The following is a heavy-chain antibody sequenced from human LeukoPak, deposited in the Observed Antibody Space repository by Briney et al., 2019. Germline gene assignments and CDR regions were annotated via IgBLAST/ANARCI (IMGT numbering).Heavy chain of an antibody. D-gene: IGHD6-19*01. Sequence: GRSLRLSCAASGFTFIDYDMPWVRQVIGKGLERVSAIGIRGDTHYSGSVKGRFTISRENAESSLYLQMNSLRAEDTAVYYCARGGIQVSGIDEFDYWGQGTLVTVSS. CDR2: IGIRGDT. V-gene: IGHV3-13*01. CDR1: GFTFIDYD. CDR3: ARGGIQVSGIDEFDY. J-gene: IGHJ4*02.